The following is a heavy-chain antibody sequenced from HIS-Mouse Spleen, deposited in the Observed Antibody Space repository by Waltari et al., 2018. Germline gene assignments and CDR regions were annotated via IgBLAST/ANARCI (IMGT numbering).Heavy chain of an antibody. CDR2: IYYSGST. Sequence: QLQLQESGPGLVKPSETLSLTCTVSGGSISSSSYYWGWIRQPPGKGLEWIGSIYYSGSTYYNPSLKSRVTISVDTSKDQFSLKLSSVTAADTAVDYCARSPYYDFWSGYSDNWFDPWGQGTLVTVSS. V-gene: IGHV4-39*07. D-gene: IGHD3-3*01. CDR1: GGSISSSSYY. J-gene: IGHJ5*02. CDR3: ARSPYYDFWSGYSDNWFDP.